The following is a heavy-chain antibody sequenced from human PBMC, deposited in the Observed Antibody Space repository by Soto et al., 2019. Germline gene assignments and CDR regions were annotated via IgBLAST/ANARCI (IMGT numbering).Heavy chain of an antibody. D-gene: IGHD6-13*01. CDR1: GGSISSGGYY. CDR3: ARTWGISAAGPLPYNWTDP. Sequence: PSGNLSLTCTVSGGSISSGGYYWSWIRQHPGKGLEWIGYIYYSGSTYYNPSLKSRVTISVDTSKNQFSLKLSSVTAADTAVYYCARTWGISAAGPLPYNWTDPWGQGTLVTVSS. J-gene: IGHJ5*02. CDR2: IYYSGST. V-gene: IGHV4-31*03.